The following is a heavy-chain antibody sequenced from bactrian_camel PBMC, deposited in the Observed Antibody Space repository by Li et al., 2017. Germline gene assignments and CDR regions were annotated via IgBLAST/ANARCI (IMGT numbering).Heavy chain of an antibody. J-gene: IGHJ4*01. V-gene: IGHV3S53*01. CDR2: IGSDGRA. Sequence: VQLVESGGGSVQAGGSLRLSCAPSRYFSSSNCMGWFRQVPGREREGVATIGSDGRASYADSVKDRFTISRDNAKNTLYLHIDMLKPEDTAMYYCAAGGSSWWCTDWGQGTQVTVS. D-gene: IGHD6*01. CDR1: RYFSSSNC. CDR3: AAGGSSWWCTD.